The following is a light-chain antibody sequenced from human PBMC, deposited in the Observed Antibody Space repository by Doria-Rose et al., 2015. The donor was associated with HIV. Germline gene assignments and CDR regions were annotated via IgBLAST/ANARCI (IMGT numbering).Light chain of an antibody. Sequence: LTQSLGTLSLSPGERATLSCRASQSLSRTYLAWYQQKPGQAPSLLIYDGSTRATGIPDRFSASESVTDFTLTINRLEPEDFALYYCHQYGTSWTFGQGTKVEI. V-gene: IGKV3-20*01. CDR3: HQYGTSWT. CDR1: QSLSRTY. CDR2: DGS. J-gene: IGKJ1*01.